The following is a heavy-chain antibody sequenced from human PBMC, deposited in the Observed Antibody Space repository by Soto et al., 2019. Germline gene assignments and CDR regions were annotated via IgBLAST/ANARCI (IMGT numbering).Heavy chain of an antibody. CDR3: GRAGDCSGGTSFDRNCDY. V-gene: IGHV4-34*01. CDR2: INHSGST. D-gene: IGHD2-15*01. Sequence: SETLSLTCAVYGGSFSGYYWSWIRQPPGKGLEWIGEINHSGSTNYNPSLKSRVTISVDTSKNQFSLKLSSVTAADTAVYYCGRAGDCSGGTSFDRNCDYWGQGTLVTVSS. J-gene: IGHJ4*02. CDR1: GGSFSGYY.